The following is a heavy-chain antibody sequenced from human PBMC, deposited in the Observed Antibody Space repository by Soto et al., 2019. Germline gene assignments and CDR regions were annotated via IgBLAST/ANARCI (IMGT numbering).Heavy chain of an antibody. Sequence: KTSETLSLTCTVSGGSISSSSYYWGWIRQPPGKGLEWIGSIYYSGSTYYNPSLKSRVTISVDTSKNQFSLKLSSVTAADTAVYYCARLVDVLLWFGELLGYFDYWGQGTLVTVSS. CDR2: IYYSGST. CDR1: GGSISSSSYY. D-gene: IGHD3-10*01. CDR3: ARLVDVLLWFGELLGYFDY. V-gene: IGHV4-39*01. J-gene: IGHJ4*02.